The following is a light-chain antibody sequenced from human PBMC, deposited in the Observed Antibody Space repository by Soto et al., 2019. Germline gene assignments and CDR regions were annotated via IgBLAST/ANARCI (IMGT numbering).Light chain of an antibody. Sequence: QSVLTQPPSTSGTPGQRIIISCSGSTSNIGRNPVNWYQQLPGTAPKLLIYSHNHRPSGVPDRFSGSKSGTSASLAISGLQSEDEADYYCATWDDSLHGHVFGTGTKLTVL. J-gene: IGLJ1*01. CDR3: ATWDDSLHGHV. CDR2: SHN. CDR1: TSNIGRNP. V-gene: IGLV1-44*01.